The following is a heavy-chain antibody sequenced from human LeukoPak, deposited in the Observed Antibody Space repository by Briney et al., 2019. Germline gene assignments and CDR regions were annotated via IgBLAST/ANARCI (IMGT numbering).Heavy chain of an antibody. D-gene: IGHD3-10*01. Sequence: TSETLSLTCTVSGGSISSRSYYWGWIRQPPGKGLEWIVNIYYSGSTYYNPSLKSRVTISVDTSKNQFSLKLSSVTAADTAVYYCARVSVGSGSNLDYWGQGTLVTVSS. CDR2: IYYSGST. CDR3: ARVSVGSGSNLDY. V-gene: IGHV4-39*07. J-gene: IGHJ4*02. CDR1: GGSISSRSYY.